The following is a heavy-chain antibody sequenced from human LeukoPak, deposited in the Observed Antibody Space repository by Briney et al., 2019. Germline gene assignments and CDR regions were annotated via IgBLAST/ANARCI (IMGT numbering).Heavy chain of an antibody. D-gene: IGHD3-3*01. CDR2: IKQDGSEK. J-gene: IGHJ3*02. Sequence: GGSLRLSCAASGFTFSNAWMSWVRQAPGKGLEWVANIKQDGSEKYYVDSVKGRFTISRDNAKNSLYLQMNSLRAEDTAVYYCARENYDFWSGYYTLLFDIWGQGTMVTVSS. CDR1: GFTFSNAW. CDR3: ARENYDFWSGYYTLLFDI. V-gene: IGHV3-7*01.